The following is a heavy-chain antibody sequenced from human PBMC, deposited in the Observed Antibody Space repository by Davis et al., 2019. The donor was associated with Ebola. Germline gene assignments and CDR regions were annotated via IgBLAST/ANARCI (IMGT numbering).Heavy chain of an antibody. V-gene: IGHV3-7*01. J-gene: IGHJ2*01. CDR3: ARDFGGYYDWYFDL. Sequence: GESLKISCAASGFTFSSYWMSWVRQAPGKGLEWVANIKQDGSEKYYADSVKGRFTISRDNAKNSLYLQMNSLRDEDTAMYYCARDFGGYYDWYFDLWGRGTLVTVSS. CDR2: IKQDGSEK. D-gene: IGHD3-22*01. CDR1: GFTFSSYW.